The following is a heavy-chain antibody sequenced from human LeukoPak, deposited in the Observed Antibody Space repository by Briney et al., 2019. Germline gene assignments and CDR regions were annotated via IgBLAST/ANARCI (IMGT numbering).Heavy chain of an antibody. CDR3: LGFCSRSDCSAAY. V-gene: IGHV3-30-3*01. CDR1: GFTFSDYS. D-gene: IGHD2-2*01. J-gene: IGHJ4*02. Sequence: GGSLRLSCAASGFTFSDYSMHWVRQAPGKGLEWVAVISFDGIKSNYADSVKGRFTISRDNSKDTVHLQMNSLGVEDTAMYKRLGFCSRSDCSAAYWGQGTLVIVSS. CDR2: ISFDGIKS.